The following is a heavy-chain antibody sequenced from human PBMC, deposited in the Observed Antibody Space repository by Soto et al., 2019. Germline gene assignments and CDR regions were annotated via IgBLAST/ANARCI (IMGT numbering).Heavy chain of an antibody. CDR2: IYYSGST. CDR1: GGSISSYY. J-gene: IGHJ4*02. D-gene: IGHD6-19*01. V-gene: IGHV4-59*01. Sequence: SETLSLTCTVSGGSISSYYWSWIRQPPGKGLEWIGYIYYSGSTNYNPSLKSRVTISVHTSNNQFSLKLSSVTAADTAVYYCARGLITGSHYSGGWYYFDSWGQGTQVTVSS. CDR3: ARGLITGSHYSGGWYYFDS.